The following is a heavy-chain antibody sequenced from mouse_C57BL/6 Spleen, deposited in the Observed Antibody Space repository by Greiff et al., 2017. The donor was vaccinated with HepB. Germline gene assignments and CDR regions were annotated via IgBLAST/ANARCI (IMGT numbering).Heavy chain of an antibody. CDR3: ARIYYGYDGYFDV. CDR1: GYTFTSYW. J-gene: IGHJ1*03. D-gene: IGHD2-2*01. CDR2: INPSNGGT. V-gene: IGHV1-53*01. Sequence: VKLQQPGTELVKPGASVKLSCKASGYTFTSYWMHWVKQRPGQGLEWIGNINPSNGGTNYNEKFKSKATLTVDKSSSTAYMQLSSLTSEDSAVYYCARIYYGYDGYFDVWGTGTTVTVSS.